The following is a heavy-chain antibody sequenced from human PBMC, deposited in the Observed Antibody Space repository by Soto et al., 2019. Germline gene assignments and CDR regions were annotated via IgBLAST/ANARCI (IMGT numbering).Heavy chain of an antibody. V-gene: IGHV3-30-3*01. D-gene: IGHD3-22*01. CDR2: ISYDGSDK. J-gene: IGHJ4*02. CDR3: ARGPNYYDSSFYFDY. CDR1: GFAFSSYA. Sequence: GGSLRLSCSASGFAFSSYAVHWVRQAPGKGLEWVAVISYDGSDKYHADSVKGRFTISRDNSEDTLYLQMNGLRADDTAVYYCARGPNYYDSSFYFDYWGQGTLVTVSS.